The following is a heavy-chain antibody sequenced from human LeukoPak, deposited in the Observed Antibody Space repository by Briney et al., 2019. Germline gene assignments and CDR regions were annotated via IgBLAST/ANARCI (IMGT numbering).Heavy chain of an antibody. J-gene: IGHJ4*02. V-gene: IGHV1-8*03. CDR3: ARVGTVAGTFIFHY. CDR2: INPNSGNT. CDR1: GYTFTSYD. D-gene: IGHD6-19*01. Sequence: ASVKVSCKASGYTFTSYDINWVRQATGQGLEWMGWINPNSGNTGYAQKFQGRVTITRNTSISTAYMELCSLRSEDTAVYYCARVGTVAGTFIFHYWGQGTLVTVSS.